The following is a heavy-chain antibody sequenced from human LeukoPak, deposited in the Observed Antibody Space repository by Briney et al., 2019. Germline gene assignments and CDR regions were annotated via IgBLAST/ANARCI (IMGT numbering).Heavy chain of an antibody. D-gene: IGHD4/OR15-4a*01. V-gene: IGHV1-2*06. CDR1: GYTFTRYG. CDR3: ARDLWGWGSDYLDY. CDR2: ISPNSGAT. J-gene: IGHJ4*02. Sequence: ASVKVSCKASGYTFTRYGISWVRQAPGQGLGWMGRISPNSGATNYAEKFRGRVPMARDTSINTVNMEISSLRSDDTAVYYCARDLWGWGSDYLDYWGQGTLVTVSS.